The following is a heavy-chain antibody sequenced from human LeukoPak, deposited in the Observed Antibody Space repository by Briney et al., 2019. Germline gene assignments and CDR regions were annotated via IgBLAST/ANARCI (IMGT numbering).Heavy chain of an antibody. Sequence: PSETLSLTCTVSGDSIGSTTTYYWSWIRQPPGKGLEWIGEINHSGSTNYNPSLKSRVTISVDTSKNQFSLKLSSVTAADTAVYYCARGPPVAAAINYYYGMDVWGQGTTVTVSS. CDR3: ARGPPVAAAINYYYGMDV. CDR1: GDSIGSTTTYY. CDR2: INHSGST. D-gene: IGHD2-15*01. J-gene: IGHJ6*02. V-gene: IGHV4-39*07.